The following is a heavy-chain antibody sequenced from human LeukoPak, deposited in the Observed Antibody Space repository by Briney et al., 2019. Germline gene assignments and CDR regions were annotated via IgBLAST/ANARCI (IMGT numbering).Heavy chain of an antibody. D-gene: IGHD1-26*01. CDR2: IHSSGTTI. J-gene: IGHJ4*02. V-gene: IGHV3-48*01. CDR1: GFIFSTYS. Sequence: GGSLRLSCTASGFIFSTYSMNWVRQAPGRGLEWISYIHSSGTTIHYAESVKGRFTISRDNAQNSLYLQMNSLRAEDTAVYYCAGMYSGTYTAYWGQGILVTVSS. CDR3: AGMYSGTYTAY.